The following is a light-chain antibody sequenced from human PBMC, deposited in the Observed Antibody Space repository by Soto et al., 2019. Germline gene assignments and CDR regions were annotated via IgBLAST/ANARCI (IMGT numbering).Light chain of an antibody. J-gene: IGKJ1*01. CDR1: QSVSSIY. V-gene: IGKV3-20*01. Sequence: EIVLTQSPGTLSLSPGERATLSCSASQSVSSIYLAWYQQKPGQAPRLVIYGASNRATGVPDRFSGSGSGTVFSLTISRLEPEDFAVYYCQQYGGSWTVGQGTKVEIK. CDR2: GAS. CDR3: QQYGGSWT.